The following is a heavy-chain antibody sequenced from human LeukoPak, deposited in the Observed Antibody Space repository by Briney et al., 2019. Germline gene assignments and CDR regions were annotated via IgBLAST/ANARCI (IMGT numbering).Heavy chain of an antibody. CDR3: ASVTYSSRTDFDY. Sequence: ASVKVSCKASGYTFTDYYVHWVRQAPGQGLEWMGWIYPSTGGTNYAQSFQGRVTMTRDTSINTACMELSRLTSDDTAIYYCASVTYSSRTDFDYWGQGTLVTVSS. CDR1: GYTFTDYY. CDR2: IYPSTGGT. D-gene: IGHD6-13*01. J-gene: IGHJ4*02. V-gene: IGHV1-2*02.